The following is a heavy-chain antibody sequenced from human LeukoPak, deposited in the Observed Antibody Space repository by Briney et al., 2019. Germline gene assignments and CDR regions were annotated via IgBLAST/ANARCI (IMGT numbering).Heavy chain of an antibody. CDR2: IKQDGSEK. D-gene: IGHD2-15*01. J-gene: IGHJ4*02. CDR1: GFTFSSYW. Sequence: GGSLRLSCAASGFTFSSYWMSWVRQAPGKGLEWVANIKQDGSEKYYVDSVKGRFTISRDNAKNSLYLQMNSLRAEDTAVYYCARHLGGYCSGGSCYQPAFDYWGQGTLVTVSS. CDR3: ARHLGGYCSGGSCYQPAFDY. V-gene: IGHV3-7*01.